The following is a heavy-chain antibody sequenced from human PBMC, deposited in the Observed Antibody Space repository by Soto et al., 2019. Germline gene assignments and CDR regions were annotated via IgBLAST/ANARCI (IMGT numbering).Heavy chain of an antibody. CDR2: IYYSGST. D-gene: IGHD2-2*01. J-gene: IGHJ6*02. CDR3: ARDKGDCSSTSCSYYYYYGMDV. Sequence: SETLSLTCTVSGGSISSYYWSWIRQPPGKGLEWIGYIYYSGSTNYNPSLKSRVTISVDTSKNQFSLKLSSVTAADTAVYYCARDKGDCSSTSCSYYYYYGMDVWGQGTTVTVSS. CDR1: GGSISSYY. V-gene: IGHV4-59*01.